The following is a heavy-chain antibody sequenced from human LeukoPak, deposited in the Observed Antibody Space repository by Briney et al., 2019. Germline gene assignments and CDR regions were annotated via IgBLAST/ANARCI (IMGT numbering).Heavy chain of an antibody. D-gene: IGHD6-19*01. V-gene: IGHV3-30*18. CDR1: GFTFSSYG. J-gene: IGHJ4*02. CDR3: AKDMDSSGCDY. CDR2: ISYDGSNK. Sequence: GRSLRLSCAASGFTFSSYGMHWVRQAPGKGLEWVAVISYDGSNKYYADSVKGRLTISRDNSKNTLYLQMNSLRAEDTAVYYCAKDMDSSGCDYWGQGTLVTVSS.